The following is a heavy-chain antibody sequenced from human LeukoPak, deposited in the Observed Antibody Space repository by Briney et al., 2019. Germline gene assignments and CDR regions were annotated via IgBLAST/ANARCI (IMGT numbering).Heavy chain of an antibody. CDR1: GGSISSGGYY. J-gene: IGHJ4*02. CDR2: IYYSGST. Sequence: SETLSLTCTVSGGSISSGGYYWSWIRQHPGKGLEWIGYIYYSGSTYYNPSLKSRVTISVDTSKNQFSLKLSSVTAADTAVYYCAREGYYDSSSYRPAWGQGTLVTVSS. V-gene: IGHV4-31*03. D-gene: IGHD3-22*01. CDR3: AREGYYDSSSYRPA.